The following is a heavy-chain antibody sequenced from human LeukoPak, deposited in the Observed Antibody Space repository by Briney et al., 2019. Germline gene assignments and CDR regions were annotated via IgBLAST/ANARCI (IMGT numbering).Heavy chain of an antibody. V-gene: IGHV3-21*01. D-gene: IGHD6-25*01. Sequence: PGGSLRLSCAASGFTFSSYSMNWVRQAPGKGLEWVSSISSSGSYIYYAGSVKGRFTISRDNAKNSLYLQMNSLRAEDTAVYYCARAPSSDNWFDPWGQGTLVTVSS. CDR3: ARAPSSDNWFDP. CDR2: ISSSGSYI. J-gene: IGHJ5*02. CDR1: GFTFSSYS.